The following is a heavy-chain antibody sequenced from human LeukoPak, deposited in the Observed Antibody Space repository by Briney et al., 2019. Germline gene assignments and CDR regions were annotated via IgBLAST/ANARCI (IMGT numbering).Heavy chain of an antibody. CDR2: IIPILGIA. CDR3: ARSYGGTTYFDY. CDR1: GGTFSSYA. Sequence: SVKVSCKASGGTFSSYAISWVRQAPGQGLEWMGRIIPILGIANYAQKFQGRVTITADKSTSTAYMELSSLRSEDTAVYYCARSYGGTTYFDYWGQGTLVTVSS. J-gene: IGHJ4*02. D-gene: IGHD4-23*01. V-gene: IGHV1-69*04.